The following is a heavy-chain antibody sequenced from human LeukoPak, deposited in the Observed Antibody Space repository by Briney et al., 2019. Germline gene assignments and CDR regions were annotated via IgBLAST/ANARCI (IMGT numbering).Heavy chain of an antibody. J-gene: IGHJ4*02. V-gene: IGHV1-69*13. CDR3: ASSYCSSTSCQRAFDY. Sequence: SVKVSCKASGGTFSSYAMSWVRQAPGQGLEWMGGIIPIFGTANYAQKFQGRVTITADESTSTAYIELSSLRSEDTAVYYCASSYCSSTSCQRAFDYWGQGTLVTVSS. D-gene: IGHD2-2*01. CDR2: IIPIFGTA. CDR1: GGTFSSYA.